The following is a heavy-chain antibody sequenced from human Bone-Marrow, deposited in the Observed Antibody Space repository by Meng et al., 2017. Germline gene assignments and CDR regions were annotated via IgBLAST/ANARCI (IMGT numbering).Heavy chain of an antibody. V-gene: IGHV1-69*01. CDR2: IIPIFGTA. D-gene: IGHD2-2*01. CDR3: ATIGRYCSSTSCLNWFDP. J-gene: IGHJ5*02. CDR1: GGTFSSYA. Sequence: QGQLVQSGAELKKPGSSVKVSCKASGGTFSSYAISWVRQAPGQGLEWMGGIIPIFGTANYAQKFQGRVTITADESTSTAYMELSSLRSEDTAVYYCATIGRYCSSTSCLNWFDPWGQGTLVTVSS.